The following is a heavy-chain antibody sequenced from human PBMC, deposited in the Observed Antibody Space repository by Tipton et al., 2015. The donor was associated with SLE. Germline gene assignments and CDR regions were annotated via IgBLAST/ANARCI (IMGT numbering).Heavy chain of an antibody. J-gene: IGHJ4*02. CDR3: ARLHEELRWDSGSERPIAVDS. D-gene: IGHD5-12*01. V-gene: IGHV4-34*01. CDR1: GGSISSYY. Sequence: TLSLTCTVSGGSISSYYWSWIRQPPGKGLEWIGEINHSGTTNYNPSLKSRVTISVDTSKNQFSLKLSSVTAADTAVYYCARLHEELRWDSGSERPIAVDSWGQGTLVTVSS. CDR2: INHSGTT.